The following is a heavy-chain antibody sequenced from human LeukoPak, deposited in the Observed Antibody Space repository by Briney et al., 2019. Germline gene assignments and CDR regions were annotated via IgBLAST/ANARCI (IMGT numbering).Heavy chain of an antibody. CDR3: AKDIVVVVAYYYYGMDV. D-gene: IGHD2-15*01. V-gene: IGHV3-11*04. CDR2: ISSSNITM. Sequence: GGSLRLSCAASGFTFNNYYMTWIRQAPGKGLEWLSYISSSNITMYYADSVKGRFTISRDNSKNTLYLQMNSLRAEDTAVYYCAKDIVVVVAYYYYGMDVWGQGTTVTVSS. J-gene: IGHJ6*02. CDR1: GFTFNNYY.